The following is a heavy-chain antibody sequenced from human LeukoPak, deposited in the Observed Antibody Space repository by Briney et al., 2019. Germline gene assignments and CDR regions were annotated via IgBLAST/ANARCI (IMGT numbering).Heavy chain of an antibody. CDR3: ARVTGYYFDY. V-gene: IGHV1-2*02. Sequence: ASMKVSCKASGYTFTGYYMHWMRQAPGQGLEWMGWINPNSGGTNYAQKFQGRVTVTRDTTISTAYMELSSLRSDDTAVYYCARVTGYYFDYWGQGTLVTVSS. J-gene: IGHJ4*02. CDR1: GYTFTGYY. D-gene: IGHD4-23*01. CDR2: INPNSGGT.